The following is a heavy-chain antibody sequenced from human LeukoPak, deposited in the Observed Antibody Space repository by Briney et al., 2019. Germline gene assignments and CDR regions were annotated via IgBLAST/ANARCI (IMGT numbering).Heavy chain of an antibody. Sequence: ASVKVSCKASGYTFTSYGISWVRQAPGQGLEWMGWISAYSGNTNYAQKLQGRVTMTTDTSTSTAYMELRSLRSDDTAVYYCARVHIVVVTAIGFDYWGQGTLVTVSS. D-gene: IGHD2-21*02. CDR2: ISAYSGNT. V-gene: IGHV1-18*01. CDR1: GYTFTSYG. CDR3: ARVHIVVVTAIGFDY. J-gene: IGHJ4*02.